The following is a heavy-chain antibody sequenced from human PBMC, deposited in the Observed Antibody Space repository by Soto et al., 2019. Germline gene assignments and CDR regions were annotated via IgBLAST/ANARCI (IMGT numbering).Heavy chain of an antibody. CDR1: GFTFSTYG. CDR2: VKGDESQI. Sequence: VQLVESGGGLVQPGGSLRLSCAASGFTFSTYGMHWVRQAPGQGLVWVSRVKGDESQINYADSVEGRFTVSRDNAKNTLYRQINSLRAEDTAVYYCARGALRAYYLDYWGQGALVTVSS. J-gene: IGHJ4*02. D-gene: IGHD3-10*01. CDR3: ARGALRAYYLDY. V-gene: IGHV3-74*01.